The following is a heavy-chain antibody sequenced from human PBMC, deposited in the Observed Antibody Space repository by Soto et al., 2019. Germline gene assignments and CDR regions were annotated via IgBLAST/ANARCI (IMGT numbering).Heavy chain of an antibody. CDR1: GFTFSSYV. D-gene: IGHD2-2*01. CDR3: AKDWCSSTSCYYYYYYYMDV. CDR2: ISGSGGST. V-gene: IGHV3-23*01. Sequence: EVQLLESGGGLVQPGGSLRLSCAASGFTFSSYVMSWVRQAPGKGLEWVSAISGSGGSTYYADSVKGRFTISRDNSKNTLYLQMNSLRAEDTAVYYCAKDWCSSTSCYYYYYYYMDVWGKGTTVTVSS. J-gene: IGHJ6*03.